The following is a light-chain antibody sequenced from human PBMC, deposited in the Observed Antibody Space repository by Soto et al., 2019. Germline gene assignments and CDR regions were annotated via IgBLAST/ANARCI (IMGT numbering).Light chain of an antibody. CDR3: WQYATLPKT. V-gene: IGKV3-20*01. CDR1: QRVSGNF. J-gene: IGKJ1*01. Sequence: ENVLAQSPATLSLSPGERATLSCRASQRVSGNFLAWYQQKIGQAPRLLISASNTKAPGKPARFSVSGYATNFTITIARMEHDDVVDYYCWQYATLPKTCGKGTRVEIK. CDR2: ASN.